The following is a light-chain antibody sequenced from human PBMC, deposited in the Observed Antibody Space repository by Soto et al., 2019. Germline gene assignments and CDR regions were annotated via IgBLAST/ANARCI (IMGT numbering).Light chain of an antibody. CDR2: GAS. Sequence: EIVMTQSPATLSVSPGERATLSCRASQSVSSNLAWYQQKPGQAPRLLIYGASTRATGIPARFSGSGSGTGFTLTISSLQSEDFAVYYCQQHNNWQWTFGQGTKVDIK. CDR1: QSVSSN. CDR3: QQHNNWQWT. V-gene: IGKV3-15*01. J-gene: IGKJ1*01.